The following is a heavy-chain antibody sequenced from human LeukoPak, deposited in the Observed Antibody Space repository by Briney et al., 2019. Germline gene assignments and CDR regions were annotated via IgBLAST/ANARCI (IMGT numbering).Heavy chain of an antibody. CDR2: INHSGST. J-gene: IGHJ3*02. V-gene: IGHV4-4*02. D-gene: IGHD3-3*01. Sequence: SETLSLTCAVSGGSISSSSWWSWIRQPPEKGLEWIGEINHSGSTNYNPSLKSRVTISVDTSKNQFSLKLSSVTAADTAVYYCARGLRITIFGVVISTYAFDIWGQGTMVTVSS. CDR1: GGSISSSSW. CDR3: ARGLRITIFGVVISTYAFDI.